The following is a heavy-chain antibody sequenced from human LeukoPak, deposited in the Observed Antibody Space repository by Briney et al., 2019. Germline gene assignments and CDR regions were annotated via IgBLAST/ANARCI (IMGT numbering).Heavy chain of an antibody. D-gene: IGHD3-22*01. J-gene: IGHJ3*02. Sequence: TSETLSFTCAVSGYSISSGYYWGWIRQPPGKGLEWIGSIYHSGSTYYNPSLKSRVTISVDTSKNQFSLKLSSVTAADTAVYYCARPDRGYYDSSGHDAFDIWSQGTMVTVSS. CDR3: ARPDRGYYDSSGHDAFDI. V-gene: IGHV4-38-2*01. CDR2: IYHSGST. CDR1: GYSISSGYY.